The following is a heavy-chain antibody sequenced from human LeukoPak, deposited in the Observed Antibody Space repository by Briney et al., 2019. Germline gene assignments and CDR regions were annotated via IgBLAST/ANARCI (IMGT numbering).Heavy chain of an antibody. CDR2: ISYDGSNK. J-gene: IGHJ4*02. CDR3: AREEDYFDY. Sequence: GGSLRLSCAASGFTSSSYAMHWVRQAPGRGLEWVAVISYDGSNKYYADSVKGRFTISRDNSKNTLYLQMNSLRAEDTAVYYCAREEDYFDYWGQGTLVTVSS. CDR1: GFTSSSYA. V-gene: IGHV3-30-3*01.